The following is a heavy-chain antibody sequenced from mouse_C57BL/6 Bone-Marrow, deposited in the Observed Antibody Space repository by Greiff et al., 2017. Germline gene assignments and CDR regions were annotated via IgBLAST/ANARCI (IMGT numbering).Heavy chain of an antibody. Sequence: EVQLQQSGAELVRPGASVKLSCTASGFNIKDDYMHWVKQRPEQGLEWIGWIDPESGDTEYASKFQGKATITADTSSNTAYLQLSSLTSEDTAVYYCTTKWLLLYWYVDVWGKGTTVTVSS. J-gene: IGHJ1*03. CDR2: IDPESGDT. V-gene: IGHV14-4*01. CDR1: GFNIKDDY. CDR3: TTKWLLLYWYVDV. D-gene: IGHD2-3*01.